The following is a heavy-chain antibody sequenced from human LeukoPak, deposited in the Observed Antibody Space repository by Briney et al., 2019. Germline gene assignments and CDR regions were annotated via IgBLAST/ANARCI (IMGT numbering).Heavy chain of an antibody. Sequence: PGGSLRLSCAASGFTFGDYVMSWVRQAPGKGLVWVSRINSDGSSTSYADSVKGRFTISRDNAKNTLYLQMNSLRAEDTAVYYCASPIEYSSSFLSSAPGRPTGPYYYYGMDVWGQGTTVTVSS. D-gene: IGHD6-6*01. CDR3: ASPIEYSSSFLSSAPGRPTGPYYYYGMDV. CDR2: INSDGSST. CDR1: GFTFGDYV. V-gene: IGHV3-74*01. J-gene: IGHJ6*02.